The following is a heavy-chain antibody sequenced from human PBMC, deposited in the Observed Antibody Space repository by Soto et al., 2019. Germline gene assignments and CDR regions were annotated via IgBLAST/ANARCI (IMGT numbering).Heavy chain of an antibody. CDR3: VRELSRGWFDP. V-gene: IGHV4-59*01. D-gene: IGHD2-15*01. CDR1: NDSISSYY. J-gene: IGHJ5*02. Sequence: PSETLSLTCTVSNDSISSYYWSWIRQPPGKGLEWIGYIFYSGTTNYNPSLKSRVTISVDRSKSQFSLKLTSVTAADTAVYYCVRELSRGWFDPWGQGILVTV. CDR2: IFYSGTT.